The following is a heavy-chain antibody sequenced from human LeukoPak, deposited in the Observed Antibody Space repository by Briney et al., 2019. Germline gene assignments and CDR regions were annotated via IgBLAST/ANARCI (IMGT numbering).Heavy chain of an antibody. CDR3: TRGTMGGFAGSGFDS. CDR1: GFTFGDCA. V-gene: IGHV3-49*03. CDR2: IRSKTFGGTP. D-gene: IGHD2-2*01. J-gene: IGHJ4*02. Sequence: GSLRLSCTASGFTFGDCAMNWFRQAPGKGLEWVGFIRSKTFGGTPDYAASVKGRFIISRDDSKSIAYLQMNSLKTEDTAMYYCTRGTMGGFAGSGFDSWGQGTLVTVSS.